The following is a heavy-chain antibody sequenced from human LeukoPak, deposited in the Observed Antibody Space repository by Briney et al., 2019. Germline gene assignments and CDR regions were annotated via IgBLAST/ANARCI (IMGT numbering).Heavy chain of an antibody. CDR3: ARDLRGYAY. CDR2: IYRSGGT. D-gene: IGHD5-12*01. CDR1: GDSISSNNW. J-gene: IGHJ4*02. Sequence: SETLSLTCAVSGDSISSNNWWSGVRQPPGKALEWIGEIYRSGGTYSNPSLKRPVTISEDKSKNHYSLKLSSVTAAYTAVYYCARDLRGYAYWCQGTLITVCS. V-gene: IGHV4-4*02.